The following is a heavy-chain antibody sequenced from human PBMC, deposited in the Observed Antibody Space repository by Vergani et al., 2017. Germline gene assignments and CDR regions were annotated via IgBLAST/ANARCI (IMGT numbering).Heavy chain of an antibody. CDR3: ARAKRGRLAVGATDS. J-gene: IGHJ4*02. D-gene: IGHD6-19*01. CDR1: GYSFNNYA. V-gene: IGHV7-4-1*01. Sequence: QEQLVQSGSELKKPGASVKVSCKASGYSFNNYAIHWVRQAPGQGLECMGWINPTTGNPTYARAFTGRFVFSLDTSIRTAYLQIGSLKAEDTAVYFCARAKRGRLAVGATDSWGQGTLLTVSS. CDR2: INPTTGNP.